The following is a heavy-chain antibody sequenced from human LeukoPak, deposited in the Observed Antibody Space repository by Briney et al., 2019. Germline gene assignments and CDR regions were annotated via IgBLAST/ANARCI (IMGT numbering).Heavy chain of an antibody. V-gene: IGHV1-3*01. Sequence: VASVKVSCKASGYTFTSYAMHWVRQAPGQRLEWMGWINAGNGNTKYSQKFQGRVTITRDTSASTAYMELSSLRSEDTAVYYCARAEWANYFDYWGQGTLVTVSS. J-gene: IGHJ4*02. CDR3: ARAEWANYFDY. CDR1: GYTFTSYA. CDR2: INAGNGNT. D-gene: IGHD1-26*01.